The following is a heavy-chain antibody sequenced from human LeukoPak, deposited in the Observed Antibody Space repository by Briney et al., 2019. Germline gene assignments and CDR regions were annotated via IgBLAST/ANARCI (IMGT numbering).Heavy chain of an antibody. D-gene: IGHD3-10*01. CDR1: GGSISSYY. CDR3: ARAPPDYYGSGSYYPFDP. V-gene: IGHV4-59*01. J-gene: IGHJ5*02. CDR2: IYYSGST. Sequence: SETLSLTRTVSGGSISSYYWSWIRQPPGKGLEWIGYIYYSGSTNYNPSLKSRVTISVDTSKNQFSLKLSSVTAADTAVYYCARAPPDYYGSGSYYPFDPWGQGTLVTVSS.